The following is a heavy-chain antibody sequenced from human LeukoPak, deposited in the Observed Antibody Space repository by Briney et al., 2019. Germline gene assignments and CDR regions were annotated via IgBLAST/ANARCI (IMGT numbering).Heavy chain of an antibody. V-gene: IGHV4-39*07. CDR2: MYYSGIT. D-gene: IGHD3-10*01. Sequence: PSETLSLTCTVSGGSFSSSTYYWGWIRQPPGKGLEWIGSMYYSGITYYNPSLKSRVTMSVDTSKNQFSLKLSSVTAADTAVYYCAREPRYGSGSYSFDYWGQGTLVNVSS. CDR3: AREPRYGSGSYSFDY. J-gene: IGHJ4*01. CDR1: GGSFSSSTYY.